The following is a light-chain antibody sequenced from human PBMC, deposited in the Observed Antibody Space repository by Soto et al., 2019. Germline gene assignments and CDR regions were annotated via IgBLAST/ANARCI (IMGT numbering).Light chain of an antibody. CDR2: RND. Sequence: QSVLTQPPSASGTPGQTVSISCSGSTSNIGSNYVYWYQQLPGTAPKLLIFRNDQRPSGVPDRFSGSKSGTSASLVISGLQSEDEADYCCAAWDDSLRAVVVGGGTKLTVL. CDR3: AAWDDSLRAVV. J-gene: IGLJ2*01. CDR1: TSNIGSNY. V-gene: IGLV1-47*01.